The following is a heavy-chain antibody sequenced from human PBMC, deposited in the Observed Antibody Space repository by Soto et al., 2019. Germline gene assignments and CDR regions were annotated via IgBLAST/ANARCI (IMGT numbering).Heavy chain of an antibody. CDR2: ISSSGRTI. Sequence: QVQLVESGGGLVKPGGSLRLSCAASGFSLSDYYMSWIRQAPGKGLEWLSYISSSGRTIFYADSGKGRFTISRDNAKNSLFLQMNSLRAEDTALYDCAINSAHFDSWGQGVLVTVSS. CDR3: AINSAHFDS. J-gene: IGHJ4*02. CDR1: GFSLSDYY. V-gene: IGHV3-11*01. D-gene: IGHD6-13*01.